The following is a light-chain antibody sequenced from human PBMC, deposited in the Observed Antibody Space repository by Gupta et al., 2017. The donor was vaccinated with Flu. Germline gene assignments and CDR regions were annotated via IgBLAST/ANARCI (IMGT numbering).Light chain of an antibody. Sequence: DVVMTQSPLSLSVPLGQTASISCRSSQSIVYSVGSTILHWVQPRPGQSPCRLSSLITNRASGVTDKFSGSGSGTEFTLKILRVEAVDVGVYFCRQGAPWPLAFGQGTKVEI. CDR1: QSIVYSVGSTI. J-gene: IGKJ1*01. V-gene: IGKV2-30*01. CDR3: RQGAPWPLA. CDR2: LIT.